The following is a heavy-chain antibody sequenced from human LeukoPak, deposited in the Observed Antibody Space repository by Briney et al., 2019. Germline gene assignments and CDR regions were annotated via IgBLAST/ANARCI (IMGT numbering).Heavy chain of an antibody. CDR1: GFTFSSYS. V-gene: IGHV3-48*01. CDR3: ASLYYYDSSGYPGDAFDI. J-gene: IGHJ3*02. Sequence: GGSLRLSCAASGFTFSSYSMNWVRQAPGKGLEWVSYTSSSSSTIYYADSVKGRFTISRDNAKNSLYLQMNSLRAEDTAVYYCASLYYYDSSGYPGDAFDIWGQGTMVTVSS. D-gene: IGHD3-22*01. CDR2: TSSSSSTI.